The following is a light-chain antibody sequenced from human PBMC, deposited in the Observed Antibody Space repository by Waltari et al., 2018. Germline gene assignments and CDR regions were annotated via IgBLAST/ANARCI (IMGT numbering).Light chain of an antibody. V-gene: IGLV6-57*02. CDR3: QSFDNNNDIV. J-gene: IGLJ2*01. CDR1: SGNIANNY. Sequence: NFILTQPHSVSESPGKTVTISCTGSSGNIANNYVQWYQLRPGSGPTTVIYEDNQSPPGVPDRFSGSIDRSSNSASLIISGLKTEDEADYFCQSFDNNNDIVFGGGTKLTVL. CDR2: EDN.